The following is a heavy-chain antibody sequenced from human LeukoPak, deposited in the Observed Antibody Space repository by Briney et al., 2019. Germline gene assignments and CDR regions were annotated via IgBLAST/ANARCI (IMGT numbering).Heavy chain of an antibody. Sequence: PGGSLRLSCAASGFTFSSYWMSWVRQAPGKGLEWVANIKQDGSEKYYVDSVKGRFTISRDNAKNSLYLQMNSLRAEDTAVYYCARSYYDFWSGYMSSYYMDVWGKGTTVTVSS. CDR3: ARSYYDFWSGYMSSYYMDV. CDR1: GFTFSSYW. D-gene: IGHD3-3*01. J-gene: IGHJ6*03. CDR2: IKQDGSEK. V-gene: IGHV3-7*01.